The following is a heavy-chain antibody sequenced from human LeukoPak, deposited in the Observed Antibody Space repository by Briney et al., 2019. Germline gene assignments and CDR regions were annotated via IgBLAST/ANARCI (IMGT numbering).Heavy chain of an antibody. Sequence: RPSETLSLTCAVHGGSFSGYYWNWIRQPPGKGLGWIGEINHSGSTNYNPSLKSRVTISVDTSKNQFSLKPSSVTAADTAVYYCARRYYYESRLDYWGQGTLVTVSS. CDR3: ARRYYYESRLDY. D-gene: IGHD3-22*01. J-gene: IGHJ4*02. CDR1: GGSFSGYY. CDR2: INHSGST. V-gene: IGHV4-34*01.